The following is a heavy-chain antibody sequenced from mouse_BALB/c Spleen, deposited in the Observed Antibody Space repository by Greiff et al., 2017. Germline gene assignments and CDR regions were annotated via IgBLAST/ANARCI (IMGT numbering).Heavy chain of an antibody. CDR3: ARHYRSHYYAMDY. Sequence: QVQLKESGAELVRPGTSVKVSCKASGYAFTNYLIEWVKQRPGQGLEWIGVINPGSGGTNYNEKFKGKATLTADKSSSTAYMQLSSLTSDDSAVYFCARHYRSHYYAMDYWGQGTSVTVSS. D-gene: IGHD2-14*01. V-gene: IGHV1-54*01. CDR2: INPGSGGT. CDR1: GYAFTNYL. J-gene: IGHJ4*01.